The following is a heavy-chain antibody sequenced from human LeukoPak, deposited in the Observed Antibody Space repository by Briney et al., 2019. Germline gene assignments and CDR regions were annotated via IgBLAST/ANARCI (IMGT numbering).Heavy chain of an antibody. CDR3: ARDSSGYYNFDY. J-gene: IGHJ4*02. CDR2: IYYSGST. CDR1: GGSTSSYY. D-gene: IGHD3-22*01. Sequence: SETLSLTCTVSGGSTSSYYWSWIRQPPGKGLEWIGYIYYSGSTNYNPSLKSRVTISVDTSKNQFSLKLSSVTAADTAVYYCARDSSGYYNFDYWGQGTLVTVSS. V-gene: IGHV4-4*08.